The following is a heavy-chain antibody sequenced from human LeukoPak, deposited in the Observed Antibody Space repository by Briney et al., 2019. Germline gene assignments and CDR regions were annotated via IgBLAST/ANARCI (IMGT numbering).Heavy chain of an antibody. Sequence: GGSLRLSCAASGFTFSSYAMSWVRQAPGKGLEWVSAIGGSGGSTYYADSVKGRFTISRDNSKNTLYLQMNSLRAEDTAVYYCAKVRSSSWYQTFDYWGQGTLVTVSS. CDR2: IGGSGGST. V-gene: IGHV3-23*01. CDR3: AKVRSSSWYQTFDY. J-gene: IGHJ4*02. D-gene: IGHD6-13*01. CDR1: GFTFSSYA.